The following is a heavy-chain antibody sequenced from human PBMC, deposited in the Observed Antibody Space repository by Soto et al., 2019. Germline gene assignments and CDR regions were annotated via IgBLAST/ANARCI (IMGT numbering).Heavy chain of an antibody. CDR1: GFIFSDYY. J-gene: IGHJ2*01. CDR2: IGSGSSTYT. CDR3: ARLRNFDDGGWYFDL. Sequence: QVQLVESGGGFVKPGGSLRLSCAASGFIFSDYYMSWIRQAPGKGLEWVAYIGSGSSTYTNYADSVKGRFTISRNNAKTSLYLQMHRLRGEDTDVHYCARLRNFDDGGWYFDLWGRGTLVTVSS. D-gene: IGHD3-9*01. V-gene: IGHV3-11*06.